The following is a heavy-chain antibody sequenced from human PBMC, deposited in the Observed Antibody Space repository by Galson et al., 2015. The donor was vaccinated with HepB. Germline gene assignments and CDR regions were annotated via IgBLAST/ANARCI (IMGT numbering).Heavy chain of an antibody. J-gene: IGHJ5*02. D-gene: IGHD2-15*01. CDR2: ISSNGSYT. CDR1: GFTFSDYY. V-gene: IGHV3-11*06. CDR3: AREGGYCRGGSCYLDWFDP. Sequence: SLRLSCAASGFTFSDYYMSWIRQAPGKGLEWVSHISSNGSYTNYADSVKGRFTISRDNAKNSLYLQMNSLRGEDTAVYYCAREGGYCRGGSCYLDWFDPWGQGTLVTVSS.